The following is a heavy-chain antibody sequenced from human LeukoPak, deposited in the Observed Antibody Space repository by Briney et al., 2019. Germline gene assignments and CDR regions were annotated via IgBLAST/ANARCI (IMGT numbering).Heavy chain of an antibody. Sequence: GGFLRLSCAASGFTFSSYSMNWVRQAPGKGLEWVSSISSSSSYIYYADSVKGRFTISRDNAKNSLYLQMNSLRAEDTAVYYCASDPYDSSGYYPDWWGQGTLVTVSS. J-gene: IGHJ4*02. D-gene: IGHD3-22*01. CDR2: ISSSSSYI. CDR1: GFTFSSYS. CDR3: ASDPYDSSGYYPDW. V-gene: IGHV3-21*01.